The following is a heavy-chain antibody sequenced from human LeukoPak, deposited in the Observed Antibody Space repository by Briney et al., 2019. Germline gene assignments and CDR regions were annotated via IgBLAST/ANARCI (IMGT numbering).Heavy chain of an antibody. CDR2: IHHRGGT. CDR1: GGSISSDNW. D-gene: IGHD3-10*01. Sequence: IPSETLSLTCAVSGGSISSDNWWSWVRQPPGKRLEWIGEIHHRGGTNYNPSLQSRVTISVGKSNNHFSLRLTSVTAADTAVYYCASVQGPYYYGSGTKWAFDIWGQGTMVTVSS. J-gene: IGHJ3*02. V-gene: IGHV4-4*02. CDR3: ASVQGPYYYGSGTKWAFDI.